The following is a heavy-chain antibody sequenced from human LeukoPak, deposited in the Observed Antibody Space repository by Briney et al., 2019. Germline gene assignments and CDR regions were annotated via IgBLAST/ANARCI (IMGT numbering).Heavy chain of an antibody. V-gene: IGHV3-11*04. CDR2: ISSSGSTI. Sequence: GGSLRLSCAASGFTFSDYYMSWIRQAPGKGLEWVSYISSSGSTIYYADSVKGRFTISRDNAKNSLYLQMNSLRAEDTAVYYCARDIKAIVVPAADHRYYYYMDVWGKGTTVTVSS. J-gene: IGHJ6*03. CDR1: GFTFSDYY. D-gene: IGHD2-2*01. CDR3: ARDIKAIVVPAADHRYYYYMDV.